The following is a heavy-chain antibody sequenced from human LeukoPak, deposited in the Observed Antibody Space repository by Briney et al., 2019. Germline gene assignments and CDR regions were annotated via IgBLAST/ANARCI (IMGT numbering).Heavy chain of an antibody. J-gene: IGHJ4*02. CDR2: IKSKVDGGTT. CDR3: TTDAGYTSRWYNY. Sequence: PGGPLRLSCAASGLSFNNAYMCWVRQAPGKGLEWVGRIKSKVDGGTTDYGAPVKGRFTISRDDSRNTLYLQMNSLKTEDTAVYYCTTDAGYTSRWYNYWGQGTLVTVSS. V-gene: IGHV3-15*01. D-gene: IGHD6-13*01. CDR1: GLSFNNAY.